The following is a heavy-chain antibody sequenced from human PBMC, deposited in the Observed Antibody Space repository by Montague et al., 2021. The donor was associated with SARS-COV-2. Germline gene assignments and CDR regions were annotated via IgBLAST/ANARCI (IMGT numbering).Heavy chain of an antibody. CDR1: GVLVLSHC. CDR2: FCLKEST. D-gene: IGHD2-2*01. J-gene: IGHJ6*02. Sequence: SETLSLTCTVSGVLVLSHCSGEHPLHSSHRFDSFAVFCLKESTNYNPSLKSRVTISIDPSKNQFSLKLSSVTAADTAVYYCARFAYRLLFIPSYYGMDVWGQGTKVTVSS. V-gene: IGHV4-59*02. CDR3: ARFAYRLLFIPSYYGMDV.